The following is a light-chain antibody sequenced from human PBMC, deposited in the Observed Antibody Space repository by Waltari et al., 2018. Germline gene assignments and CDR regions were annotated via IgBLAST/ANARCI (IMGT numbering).Light chain of an antibody. CDR1: QGITSY. Sequence: IQMTQSPSSLSAPVGARVTITCRASQGITSYLNWYQQKPGKAPKLLVYAASGLQSGVPSRFSGSGSGTHFTLTISSLQPDDSATYFCQQSYITPWTFGQGTKVEI. CDR3: QQSYITPWT. J-gene: IGKJ1*01. V-gene: IGKV1-39*01. CDR2: AAS.